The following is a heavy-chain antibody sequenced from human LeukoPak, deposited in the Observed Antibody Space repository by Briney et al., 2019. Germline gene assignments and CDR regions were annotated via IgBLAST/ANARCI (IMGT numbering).Heavy chain of an antibody. CDR3: ARDVGAVLGEVYFDY. V-gene: IGHV3-11*04. D-gene: IGHD3-16*01. Sequence: GGSLRLSCAASGFIFSDNYMSWIRQAPGKGLEWVSYISSSSSTIYYADSVKGRFTISRDNAKNSLYLQMNSLRAEDTAVYYCARDVGAVLGEVYFDYWGQGTLVTVSS. CDR1: GFIFSDNY. J-gene: IGHJ4*02. CDR2: ISSSSSTI.